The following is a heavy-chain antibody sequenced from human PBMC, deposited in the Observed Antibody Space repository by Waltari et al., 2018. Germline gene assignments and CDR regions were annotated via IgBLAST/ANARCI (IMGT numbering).Heavy chain of an antibody. J-gene: IGHJ4*02. D-gene: IGHD5-12*01. Sequence: EVRLVESGGGLIQPGGSLRLSCAASGFPLHYNYMSWVRQAPGKGLGWVSVIYAGGQKYYADSVKGRFRISRDDSRSTVYLEMNSLRAGDTAVYYCARAGLGSPVEWLRLFDQWGQGTLVTVSS. CDR1: GFPLHYNY. V-gene: IGHV3-53*01. CDR2: IYAGGQK. CDR3: ARAGLGSPVEWLRLFDQ.